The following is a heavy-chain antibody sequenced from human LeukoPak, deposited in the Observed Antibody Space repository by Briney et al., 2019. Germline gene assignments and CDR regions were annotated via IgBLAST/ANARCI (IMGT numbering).Heavy chain of an antibody. V-gene: IGHV3-15*01. CDR2: IKSKTDGGTT. CDR3: TALYGSGSYSDY. J-gene: IGHJ4*02. CDR1: GFTFSNAW. Sequence: PGGSLRLSCAASGFTFSNAWMSWVRQSPGKGLEWGGRIKSKTDGGTTDYAAPVKGRFTISGDDSKNTLYLQMTSLKTEDTAVYYCTALYGSGSYSDYWGQGTLVTVSS. D-gene: IGHD3-10*01.